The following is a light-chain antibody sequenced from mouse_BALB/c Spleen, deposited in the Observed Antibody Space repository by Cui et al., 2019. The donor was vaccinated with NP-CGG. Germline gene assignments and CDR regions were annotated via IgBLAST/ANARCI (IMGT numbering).Light chain of an antibody. J-gene: IGLJ1*01. V-gene: IGLV1*01. CDR1: TGAVTTSNY. Sequence: QLVVTREPALTTSPGETVTLTCRSSTGAVTTSNYANWVQEKPDHLFTGLIGGTNNRAPGVPARFSGSLIGDKAALTITGAQTEDEAIYFCALWYSNHWVFGGGTKLTVL. CDR2: GTN. CDR3: ALWYSNHWV.